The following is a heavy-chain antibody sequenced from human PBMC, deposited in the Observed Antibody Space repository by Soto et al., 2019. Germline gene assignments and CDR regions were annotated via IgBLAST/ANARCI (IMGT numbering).Heavy chain of an antibody. V-gene: IGHV1-8*01. D-gene: IGHD3-3*01. CDR2: MNPNSGNT. CDR3: ARVPVRHYDFWSGYFTPSFDY. Sequence: QVPLVQSGAEVKKPGASVKVSCKASGYTFTSYDINWVRQATGQGLEWMGWMNPNSGNTGYAQKFQGRVTMTRNTSISTAYMELSSLRSEDTAVYYCARVPVRHYDFWSGYFTPSFDYWGQGTLVTVSS. J-gene: IGHJ4*02. CDR1: GYTFTSYD.